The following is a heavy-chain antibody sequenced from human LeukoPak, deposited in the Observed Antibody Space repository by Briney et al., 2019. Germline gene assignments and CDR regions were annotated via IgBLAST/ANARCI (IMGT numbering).Heavy chain of an antibody. CDR2: IIPIFGTA. J-gene: IGHJ3*02. CDR3: ALSQENAFDI. CDR1: GGTFSSYA. V-gene: IGHV1-69*05. Sequence: ASVKVSCKASGGTFSSYAISWVRQAPGQGLEWMGGIIPIFGTANYAQKFQGRVTITTDESTSTAYMELSSLRSEDTAVYHCALSQENAFDIWGQGTMVTVSS. D-gene: IGHD5-24*01.